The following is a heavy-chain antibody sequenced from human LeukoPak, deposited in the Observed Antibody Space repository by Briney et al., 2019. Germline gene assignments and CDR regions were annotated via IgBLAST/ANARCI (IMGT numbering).Heavy chain of an antibody. J-gene: IGHJ4*02. CDR1: GFNFNNY. Sequence: GSLRLSCAASGFNFNNYWMTWIRQPPGKGLEWIGSVDHSGGTYYNPSLRSRVSISVDTSKNQFSLKLSSVTAADTAVYSCAGFTFFRGVITFDYWGQGTLVTVSS. D-gene: IGHD3-10*01. CDR2: VDHSGGT. CDR3: AGFTFFRGVITFDY. V-gene: IGHV4-38-2*01.